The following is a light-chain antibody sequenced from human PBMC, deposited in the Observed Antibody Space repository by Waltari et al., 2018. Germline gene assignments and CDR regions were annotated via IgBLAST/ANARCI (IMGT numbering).Light chain of an antibody. CDR2: AAS. V-gene: IGKV1-39*01. CDR3: QQSYTSPYT. CDR1: ESIGRY. Sequence: DIQMTQSPSSLSASVGDRITITCRASESIGRYLNWYHQRPGKAPKLLIYAASNLQSGAPSRFSGSGPGTAFTLTISSLQPEDSATYYCQQSYTSPYTFGQGT. J-gene: IGKJ2*01.